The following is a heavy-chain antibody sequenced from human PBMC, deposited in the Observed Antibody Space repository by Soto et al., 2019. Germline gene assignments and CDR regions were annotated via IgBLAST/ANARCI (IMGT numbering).Heavy chain of an antibody. V-gene: IGHV3-23*01. J-gene: IGHJ5*02. D-gene: IGHD3-10*01. CDR2: ITGGGGST. CDR1: GFTFNSYA. CDR3: AREFTGISRGSFDA. Sequence: EVQLLESGGGLVQPGGSLRLSCAASGFTFNSYAINWVRQAPGTGLGWVSGITGGGGSTFYADAVKGRFTISRDSSKNTVYLQMNSLRAEDTAVYYCAREFTGISRGSFDAWGQGTLVTVAS.